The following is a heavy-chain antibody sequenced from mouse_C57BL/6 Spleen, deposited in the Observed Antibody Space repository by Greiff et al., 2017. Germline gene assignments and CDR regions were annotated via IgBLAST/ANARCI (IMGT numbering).Heavy chain of an antibody. J-gene: IGHJ4*01. Sequence: EPGGGLVQPKGSLKLSCAASGFTFNTYAMHWVRQAPGKGLEWVARIRSKSSNYATYYADSVKDRFTISRDDSQSMLYLQMNNLKTEDTAMYYCVREATRPYYYAMDYWGQGTSVTVSS. V-gene: IGHV10-3*01. CDR2: IRSKSSNYAT. CDR3: VREATRPYYYAMDY. D-gene: IGHD1-1*01. CDR1: GFTFNTYA.